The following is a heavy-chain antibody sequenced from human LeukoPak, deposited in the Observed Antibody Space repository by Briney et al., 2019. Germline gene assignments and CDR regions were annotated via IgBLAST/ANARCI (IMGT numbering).Heavy chain of an antibody. CDR1: GFTVSSNY. CDR2: ISGSGGST. Sequence: GGSLRLSCAASGFTVSSNYMSWVRQAPGKGLEWVSAISGSGGSTYYADSVKGRFTISRDNSKNTLYLQMNSLRAEDTAVYYSAVGSNLGRNLGYWGQGTLVTVSS. D-gene: IGHD1-26*01. V-gene: IGHV3-23*01. J-gene: IGHJ4*02. CDR3: AVGSNLGRNLGY.